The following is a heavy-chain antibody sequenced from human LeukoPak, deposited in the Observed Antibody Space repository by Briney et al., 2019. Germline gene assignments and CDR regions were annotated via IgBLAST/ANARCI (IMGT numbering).Heavy chain of an antibody. CDR2: IKQDGSEK. V-gene: IGHV3-7*01. J-gene: IGHJ4*02. CDR3: AREEYYGSGPANFDY. CDR1: GFTFSSHW. Sequence: GGSLRLSCAASGFTFSSHWMSWVRQAPGKGLEWVANIKQDGSEKYCVDSVKGRFTISRDNAKNSLYLQMNSLRAEDTAAYHCAREEYYGSGPANFDYWGQGTLVTVSS. D-gene: IGHD3-10*01.